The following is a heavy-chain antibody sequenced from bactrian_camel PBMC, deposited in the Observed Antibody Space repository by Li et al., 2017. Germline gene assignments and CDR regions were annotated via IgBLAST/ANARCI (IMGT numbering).Heavy chain of an antibody. J-gene: IGHJ4*01. CDR3: AAFRVVRGSGDDYHY. CDR2: IYNDGTKT. D-gene: IGHD2*01. CDR1: GFTGSNYY. V-gene: IGHV3-2*01. Sequence: QLVESGGGLVQPGGSLGLSCVASGFTGSNYYVIWVRQTPGKGLEWVSTIYNDGTKTYYGDSVKGRFTCSRDNAKNTVYLQMNSLKSEDTALYYCAAFRVVRGSGDDYHYWGQGTQVTVS.